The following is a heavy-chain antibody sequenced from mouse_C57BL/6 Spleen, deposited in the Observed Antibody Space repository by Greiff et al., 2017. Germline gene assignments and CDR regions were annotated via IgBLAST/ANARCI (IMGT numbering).Heavy chain of an antibody. V-gene: IGHV1-81*01. CDR2: IYPRSGNT. CDR1: GYTFTSYG. CDR3: ARRAYYTPMDD. D-gene: IGHD2-12*01. Sequence: QVQLQQSGAELARPGASVKLSCKASGYTFTSYGISWVKQRTGQGLEWIGEIYPRSGNTYYNEKFKGKATLTADKSSSTAYMELRSLTSEDSAVYFCARRAYYTPMDDWGQGTSVTVSS. J-gene: IGHJ4*01.